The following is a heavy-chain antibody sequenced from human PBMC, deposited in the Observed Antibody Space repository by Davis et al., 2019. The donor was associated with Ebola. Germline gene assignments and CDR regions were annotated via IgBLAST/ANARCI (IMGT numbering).Heavy chain of an antibody. CDR2: INVRTGGA. D-gene: IGHD5-24*01. CDR3: ARVVIEDRDGNRIGTNADH. CDR1: GDAFNDYY. V-gene: IGHV1-2*02. J-gene: IGHJ4*02. Sequence: ASVKVSCKASGDAFNDYYIQWVRQAPGQGLEWMGWINVRTGGAVYAQQFRGGVAITWDTATNTAYLELRRLKSDDTALYFCARVVIEDRDGNRIGTNADHWGQGPLVAVSS.